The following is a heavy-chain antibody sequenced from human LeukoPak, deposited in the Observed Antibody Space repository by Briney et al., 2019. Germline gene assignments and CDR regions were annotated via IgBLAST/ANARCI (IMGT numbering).Heavy chain of an antibody. CDR2: INPNSGGT. D-gene: IGHD5-24*01. J-gene: IGHJ6*03. Sequence: ASVKVSCKASGYTFTGYYMHWVRQAPGQGLEWMGWINPNSGGTNYAQKFQGRVTMTRDTSISTAYMELSRLRSDDTAVYYCARGRDGSHYYYYYYMDVWGKGTTVTVSS. V-gene: IGHV1-2*02. CDR1: GYTFTGYY. CDR3: ARGRDGSHYYYYYYMDV.